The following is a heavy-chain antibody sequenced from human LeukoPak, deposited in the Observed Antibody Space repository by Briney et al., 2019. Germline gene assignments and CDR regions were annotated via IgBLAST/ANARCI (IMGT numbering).Heavy chain of an antibody. J-gene: IGHJ3*02. V-gene: IGHV3-23*03. CDR3: ARGRSITLLRGVAMSDGFDI. D-gene: IGHD3-10*01. CDR2: IYSGGST. Sequence: QPGGSLRLSCAASAFTFSSYAMAWVRRAPGKGLEWVSVIYSGGSTYYADSVKGRFTISRDNAKNLLFLQMNGLRAEDTALYYCARGRSITLLRGVAMSDGFDIWGQGAMVAVSS. CDR1: AFTFSSYA.